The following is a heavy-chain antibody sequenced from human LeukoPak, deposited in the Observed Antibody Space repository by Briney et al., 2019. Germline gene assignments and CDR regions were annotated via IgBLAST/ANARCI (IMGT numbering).Heavy chain of an antibody. V-gene: IGHV3-48*03. CDR2: ISGSGSSI. Sequence: GGSLRLSCAASGFTFRSYEMNWVRQAPGKGLEWVSYISGSGSSIYYADSVKGRFTISRDNPKNSLYLQMNSLRAEDTAVYYCARDLEWELGYFDSWGQGTLVTVSS. CDR1: GFTFRSYE. CDR3: ARDLEWELGYFDS. D-gene: IGHD1-26*01. J-gene: IGHJ4*02.